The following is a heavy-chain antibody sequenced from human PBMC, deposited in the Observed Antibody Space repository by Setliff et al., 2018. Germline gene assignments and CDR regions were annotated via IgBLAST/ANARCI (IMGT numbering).Heavy chain of an antibody. CDR2: IYYSGST. D-gene: IGHD6-13*01. CDR1: GGSISSYY. J-gene: IGHJ4*02. Sequence: SETLSLTCTVSGGSISSYYWSWIRQPPGKGLEWIGYIYYSGSTYYNPSLKSRVTISVDTSKNQFSLKLSSVTAADTAVYYCARDSPLSIAAAGPPFDYWGQGTLVTVSS. V-gene: IGHV4-59*12. CDR3: ARDSPLSIAAAGPPFDY.